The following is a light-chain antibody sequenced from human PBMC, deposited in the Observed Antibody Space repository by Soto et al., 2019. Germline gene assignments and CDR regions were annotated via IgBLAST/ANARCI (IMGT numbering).Light chain of an antibody. Sequence: DIQMTQSPFSLSASVGDRVTITCGSSQGIRNDLGWYQQKPGKAPKRLIYAASSLQSGVPSRFSGSGSGTDFVLTISSLQPEDSATYYCQQLDSMPITFGQGTRREIK. V-gene: IGKV1-17*01. CDR2: AAS. CDR3: QQLDSMPIT. J-gene: IGKJ5*01. CDR1: QGIRND.